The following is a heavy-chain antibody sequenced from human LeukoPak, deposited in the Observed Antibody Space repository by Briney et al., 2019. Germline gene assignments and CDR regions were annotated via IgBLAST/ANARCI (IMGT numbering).Heavy chain of an antibody. V-gene: IGHV3-23*01. CDR3: VTETSGSFHN. J-gene: IGHJ4*02. CDR1: GFPFSSHA. CDR2: TSGSGRTT. D-gene: IGHD3-10*01. Sequence: GGSLRLSCAASGFPFSSHAMSWVRQTPERGLEWVSATSGSGRTTYYAESVEGRFTISRDNSKNMLYLQMNSLKTEDTAVYYCVTETSGSFHNWGQGTLVTVSS.